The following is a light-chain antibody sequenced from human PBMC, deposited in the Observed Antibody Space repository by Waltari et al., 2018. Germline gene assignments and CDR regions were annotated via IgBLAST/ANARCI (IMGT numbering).Light chain of an antibody. CDR2: HAS. CDR1: QGISSA. CDR3: QQSYSTPRT. J-gene: IGKJ3*01. Sequence: AIQLTQSPSSLSASVGDRVTITCRASQGISSALAWYQQIPGKGHTLLISHASSLESGVPSRFSGSGSGTDFTLTISNLQPEDFATYYCQQSYSTPRTFGPGTKVDI. V-gene: IGKV1-13*02.